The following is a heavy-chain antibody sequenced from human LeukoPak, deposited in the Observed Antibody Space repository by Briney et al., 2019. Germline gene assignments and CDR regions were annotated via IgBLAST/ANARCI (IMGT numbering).Heavy chain of an antibody. J-gene: IGHJ5*02. CDR1: GYTFTIYY. V-gene: IGHV1-46*01. Sequence: GASVKVSCKASGYTFTIYYVHWVRQAPGQGLEWMGIINPSGGSTSYAQKFQGRVTMTRDTSTSTVYMELSSPRSEDTAVYYCARGGCSSTSCLMYNWIDPWGRGTLVTVSS. D-gene: IGHD2-2*01. CDR2: INPSGGST. CDR3: ARGGCSSTSCLMYNWIDP.